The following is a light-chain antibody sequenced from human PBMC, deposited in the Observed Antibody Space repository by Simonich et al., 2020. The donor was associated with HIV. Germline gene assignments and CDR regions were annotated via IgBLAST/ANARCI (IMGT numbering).Light chain of an antibody. J-gene: IGLJ3*02. CDR3: SSYKSSSTWV. V-gene: IGLV8-61*01. CDR1: SGSVSTSYS. CDR2: STN. Sequence: QTVVTQEPSFSVSPGGTVTLTCGLSSGSVSTSYSPSWYQQTPGQAPRTLIYSTNTRSSGVPDRFSGSKSGNTASLTISGLQAEDEADYYCSSYKSSSTWVFGGGTKLTVL.